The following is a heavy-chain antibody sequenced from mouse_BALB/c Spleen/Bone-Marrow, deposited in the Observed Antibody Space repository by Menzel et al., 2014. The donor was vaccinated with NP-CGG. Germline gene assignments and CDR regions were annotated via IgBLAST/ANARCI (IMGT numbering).Heavy chain of an antibody. V-gene: IGHV1-54*01. CDR3: AREHGDY. Sequence: QVQLQQSGAELVRPGTSVKVSCKASGYAFTNYLIEWVKQRPGQGLEWIGVINPGSGATDYNEKFKGKATLTADKSSSTAYMRLSSLTSDDSAVYFCAREHGDYWGQGTSVTVSS. CDR2: INPGSGAT. J-gene: IGHJ4*01. CDR1: GYAFTNYL.